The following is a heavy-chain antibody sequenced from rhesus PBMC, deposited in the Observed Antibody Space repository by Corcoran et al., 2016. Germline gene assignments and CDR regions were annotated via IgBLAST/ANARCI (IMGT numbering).Heavy chain of an antibody. J-gene: IGHJ4*01. V-gene: IGHV4-165*01. Sequence: QVQLQESGPGLVKPSETLSLTCAVSGGSFSGYYWGWIRQPPGKGLEWIGYISGSSGSTDSNPSLQSRVTISTDTSKNQFSLKLSSVTAADTAVYYCARYGSGYIFWGQGVLVTVSS. CDR1: GGSFSGYY. CDR3: ARYGSGYIF. D-gene: IGHD5-24*01. CDR2: ISGSSGST.